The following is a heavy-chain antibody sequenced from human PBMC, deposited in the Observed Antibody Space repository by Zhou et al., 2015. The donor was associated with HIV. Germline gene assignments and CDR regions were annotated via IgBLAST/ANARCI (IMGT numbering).Heavy chain of an antibody. D-gene: IGHD3-10*01. J-gene: IGHJ6*03. CDR1: GGTFSSYA. Sequence: QVQLVQSGAEVKKPGSSVKVSCKASGGTFSSYAISWVRQAPGQGLEWMGGIIPIFGTANYAQKFQGRVTITADESTSTAYMELSSLRSEDTAVYYCARDRGLTMVQGVITLYYYYYYMDVWGKGTTVTVSS. CDR3: ARDRGLTMVQGVITLYYYYYYMDV. V-gene: IGHV1-69*01. CDR2: IIPIFGTA.